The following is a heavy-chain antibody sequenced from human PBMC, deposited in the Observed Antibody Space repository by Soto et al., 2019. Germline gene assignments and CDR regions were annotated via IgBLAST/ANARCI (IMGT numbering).Heavy chain of an antibody. CDR2: IDPSDSST. D-gene: IGHD5-18*01. CDR3: AATGYTHGYHFDY. CDR1: GYTFTSYW. Sequence: GESLKISCKGSGYTFTSYWITWVRQMPGKGLEWMGRIDPSDSSTNYSPSFQGHVTISTDKSISTAHLQWSSLKVSDTAMYYCAATGYTHGYHFDYWGQGTQVTVSS. J-gene: IGHJ4*02. V-gene: IGHV5-10-1*01.